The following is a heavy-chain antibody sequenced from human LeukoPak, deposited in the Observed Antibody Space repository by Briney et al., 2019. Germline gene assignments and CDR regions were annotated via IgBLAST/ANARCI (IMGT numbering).Heavy chain of an antibody. V-gene: IGHV3-23*01. CDR1: RFSFISYA. CDR2: INGSGSNT. J-gene: IGHJ4*02. Sequence: PGGSLRLSCKASRFSFISYAMSWVRQAPGRGPEWVSQINGSGSNTYYADSVKGRFTISRDNAKSTLFLQMNSLRDEDTAVYYCARGAYFDYWGQGTLVTVSS. CDR3: ARGAYFDY.